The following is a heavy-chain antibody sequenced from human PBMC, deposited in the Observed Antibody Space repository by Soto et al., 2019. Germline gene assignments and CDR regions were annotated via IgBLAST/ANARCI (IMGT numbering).Heavy chain of an antibody. CDR3: ARAPAEKGYYYYYYGMDV. V-gene: IGHV1-69*01. CDR1: GGTFSSYA. CDR2: IIPTFGTA. Sequence: QVQLVQSGAEVKKPGSSVKVSCKASGGTFSSYAISWVRQAPGQGLEWMGGIIPTFGTANYAQKFQGRVTITADESTSTAYMELSSLRSEDTAVYSCARAPAEKGYYYYYYGMDVWGQGTTVTVSS. J-gene: IGHJ6*02.